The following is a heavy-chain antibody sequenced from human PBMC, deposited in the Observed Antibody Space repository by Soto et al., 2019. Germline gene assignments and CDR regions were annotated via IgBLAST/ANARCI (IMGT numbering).Heavy chain of an antibody. CDR1: GFTFSSYA. V-gene: IGHV3-30-3*01. Sequence: QVQLVESGGGVVQPGRSLRLSCAASGFTFSSYAMHWVRQAPGKGLEWVAVISYDGSNKYYADSVKGRFTISRDNSKNTLYLQMNSLRAEDTAVYYCARDPARYCSGGSCHAAGDYWGQGTLVTVSS. J-gene: IGHJ4*02. CDR2: ISYDGSNK. D-gene: IGHD2-15*01. CDR3: ARDPARYCSGGSCHAAGDY.